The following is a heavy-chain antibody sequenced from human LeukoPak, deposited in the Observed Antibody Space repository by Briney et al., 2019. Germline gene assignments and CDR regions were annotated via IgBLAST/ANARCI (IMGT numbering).Heavy chain of an antibody. J-gene: IGHJ1*01. V-gene: IGHV4-39*07. CDR1: SDAISSSPYY. CDR3: ARHDTGWYEFFHH. CDR2: ISYSGNT. Sequence: SETLSLTCTVSSDAISSSPYYWGWVRQPPGKGLEWIGSISYSGNTYYSPSLKSRVTLSLDTSKNQFSLKVSSVTAADPAVYYCARHDTGWYEFFHHWGQGTLVTVSS. D-gene: IGHD6-19*01.